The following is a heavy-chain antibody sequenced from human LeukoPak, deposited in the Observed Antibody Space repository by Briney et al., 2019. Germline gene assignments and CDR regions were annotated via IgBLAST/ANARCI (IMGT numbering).Heavy chain of an antibody. V-gene: IGHV3-23*01. CDR3: AKNYGDSYFDY. CDR1: GVTFTSYA. D-gene: IGHD4-17*01. Sequence: GGSLRLSRAASGVTFTSYAMTSVRQAPGKGLEWVSGISGSGGTTYYADSVKGRFTISRDNSKNTLYLQMNSLRAEDTAVYYCAKNYGDSYFDYWGQGTLVTVSS. J-gene: IGHJ4*02. CDR2: ISGSGGTT.